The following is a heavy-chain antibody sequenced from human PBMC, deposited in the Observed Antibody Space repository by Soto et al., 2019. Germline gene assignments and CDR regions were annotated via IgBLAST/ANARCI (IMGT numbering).Heavy chain of an antibody. CDR3: ATNLAMGPAFDI. CDR1: GYTLTELS. V-gene: IGHV1-24*01. J-gene: IGHJ3*02. D-gene: IGHD2-2*01. Sequence: GASVKVPCKVAGYTLTELSMHWVRQAPGKGLEWMGGFDPEDGETIYAQKFQGRVTMTEDTSTDTAYMELSSLRSEDTAVYYCATNLAMGPAFDIWGQGTMVTVSS. CDR2: FDPEDGET.